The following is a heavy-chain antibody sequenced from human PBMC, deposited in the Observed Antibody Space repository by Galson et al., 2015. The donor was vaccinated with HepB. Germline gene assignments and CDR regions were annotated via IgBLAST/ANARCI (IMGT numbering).Heavy chain of an antibody. D-gene: IGHD5-18*01. CDR3: GRARSEYSSGTGPLGH. V-gene: IGHV3-7*03. CDR1: GFTFTNYR. J-gene: IGHJ4*02. Sequence: SLRLSCAASGFTFTNYRMSWVRQAPGRGLEWVANIKQDGSEKHYVDSVRGRFTISRDNAKNSLYLQMNSLRAEDTAVYYCGRARSEYSSGTGPLGHWGQGTLVTVSS. CDR2: IKQDGSEK.